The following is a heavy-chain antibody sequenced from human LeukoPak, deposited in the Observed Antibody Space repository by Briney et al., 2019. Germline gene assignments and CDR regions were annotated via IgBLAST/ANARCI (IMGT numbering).Heavy chain of an antibody. CDR2: INPSGGST. D-gene: IGHD6-6*01. J-gene: IGHJ6*03. CDR3: ARGGDSSSSGGNYYYYYMDV. CDR1: GYTFTGYY. Sequence: ASVKVSCKASGYTFTGYYMHWVRQAPGQGLEWMVWINPSGGSTSYAQKFQGRVTMTRDMSTSTVYMELSSLRSEDTAVYYCARGGDSSSSGGNYYYYYMDVWGKGTTVTVSS. V-gene: IGHV1-46*01.